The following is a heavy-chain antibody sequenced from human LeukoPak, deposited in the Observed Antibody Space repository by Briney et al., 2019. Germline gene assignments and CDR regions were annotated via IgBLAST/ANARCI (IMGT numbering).Heavy chain of an antibody. D-gene: IGHD2-15*01. CDR2: IYYTGST. J-gene: IGHJ4*02. CDR3: ARSSCSGGSCYWY. CDR1: GGSISSNY. V-gene: IGHV4-59*01. Sequence: PSETLSLTCTVSGGSISSNYWSWTRQPPGKGLEWIGFIYYTGSTNYNPSLKSRVTISVDTSKTQFSLKLSSVTAADTAVYYCARSSCSGGSCYWYWGQGTLVTVSS.